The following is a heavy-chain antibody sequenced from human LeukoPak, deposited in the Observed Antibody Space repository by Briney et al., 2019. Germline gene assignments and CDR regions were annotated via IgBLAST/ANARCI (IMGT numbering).Heavy chain of an antibody. CDR1: GYTLTHYC. V-gene: IGHV1-46*01. CDR3: ARYHDYGACEGSGALFY. D-gene: IGHD4-17*01. J-gene: IGHJ4*02. Sequence: ASVKVTCKSLGYTLTHYCMHWVRQARGQGPEWMGVASLSGGSTTYAQEFQGRVTVTRATSTSTVYMELTSLRSDDTAMYSWARYHDYGACEGSGALFYWCEGTLVIVSS. CDR2: ASLSGGST.